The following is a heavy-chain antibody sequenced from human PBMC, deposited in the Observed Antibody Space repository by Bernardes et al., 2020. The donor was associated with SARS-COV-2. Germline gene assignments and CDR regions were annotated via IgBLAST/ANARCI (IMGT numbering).Heavy chain of an antibody. J-gene: IGHJ6*02. D-gene: IGHD1-1*01. Sequence: GGYLKISCQGPGYSLSYYWIGWVRPIPGKGLEWIGIIYPGDSDTKYNPSFRGQVTISADMSTSTAYLQWTSLKASDSAMYYCGRHPSGTLLPHGVDVWGQETTVTVSS. CDR3: GRHPSGTLLPHGVDV. CDR1: GYSLSYYW. V-gene: IGHV5-51*01. CDR2: IYPGDSDT.